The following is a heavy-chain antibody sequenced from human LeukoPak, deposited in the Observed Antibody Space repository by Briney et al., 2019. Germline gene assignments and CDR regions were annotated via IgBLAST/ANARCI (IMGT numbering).Heavy chain of an antibody. J-gene: IGHJ3*02. CDR1: VCTFSSYA. V-gene: IGHV1-69*04. D-gene: IGHD6-19*01. CDR2: SIPILGIA. CDR3: ARPSEISDEGIAVAGYAFDI. Sequence: SVKVSCKASVCTFSSYAISGVRQAPAQRLEWRGRSIPILGIANYAQKFQGRVTITADKSTSTAYMELSSLRSEDTAVYYCARPSEISDEGIAVAGYAFDIWGQGTMVTVSS.